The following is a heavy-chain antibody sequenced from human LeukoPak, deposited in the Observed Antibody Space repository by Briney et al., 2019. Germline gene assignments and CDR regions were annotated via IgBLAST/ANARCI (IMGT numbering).Heavy chain of an antibody. CDR3: ARDPINCGGDCYSRFDY. J-gene: IGHJ4*02. CDR2: ISSSSSYI. Sequence: GSLRLSCVGSGFIFSSYEMNWVRQAPGKGLEWVSSISSSSSYIYYADSVKGRFTISRDNAKNSLYLQMNSLRAEDTAVYYCARDPINCGGDCYSRFDYWGQGTLVTVSS. CDR1: GFIFSSYE. D-gene: IGHD2-21*02. V-gene: IGHV3-21*01.